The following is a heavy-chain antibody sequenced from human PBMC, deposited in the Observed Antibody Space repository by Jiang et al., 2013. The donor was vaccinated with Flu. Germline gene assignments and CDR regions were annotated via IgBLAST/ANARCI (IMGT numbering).Heavy chain of an antibody. CDR1: GFTFSSYS. CDR2: ISSSSSYI. CDR3: ARGPYSSSWYRDYSVDY. Sequence: VQLVESGGGLVKPGGSLRLSCAASGFTFSSYSTNWVRQAPGKGLEWVSSISSSSSYIYYADSVKGRFTISRDNAKNSLYLQMNGLRAEDTAVYYCARGPYSSSWYRDYSVDYWGQGTLVTVSS. J-gene: IGHJ4*02. V-gene: IGHV3-21*01. D-gene: IGHD6-13*01.